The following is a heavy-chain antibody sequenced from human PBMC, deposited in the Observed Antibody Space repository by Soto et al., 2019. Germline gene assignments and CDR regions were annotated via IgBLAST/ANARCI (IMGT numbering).Heavy chain of an antibody. Sequence: SETLSLTCVVFGGSFSGYYWSWIRQPPGKGLEWIGEINHSGSTNYNPSLKSRVTISVDTSKNQFSLKLSSVTAADTAVYYCARVKTFWSGYFPFDYWGQGTLGTVSS. J-gene: IGHJ4*02. D-gene: IGHD3-3*01. CDR1: GGSFSGYY. CDR2: INHSGST. CDR3: ARVKTFWSGYFPFDY. V-gene: IGHV4-34*01.